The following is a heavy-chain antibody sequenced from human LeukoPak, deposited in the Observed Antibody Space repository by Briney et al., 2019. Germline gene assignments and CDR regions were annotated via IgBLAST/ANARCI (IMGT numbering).Heavy chain of an antibody. CDR1: GFTFSNYG. V-gene: IGHV3-30*19. CDR3: ARSYYDSSGYYYFDY. Sequence: SGRSLRLSCVASGFTFSNYGMHWVRQAPGKGLEWVAFIRYDGSIKYYADSVKGRFTISRDNSKNTVHLQMNSLRAEDTAVYYCARSYYDSSGYYYFDYWGQGTLVTVSS. D-gene: IGHD3-22*01. J-gene: IGHJ4*02. CDR2: IRYDGSIK.